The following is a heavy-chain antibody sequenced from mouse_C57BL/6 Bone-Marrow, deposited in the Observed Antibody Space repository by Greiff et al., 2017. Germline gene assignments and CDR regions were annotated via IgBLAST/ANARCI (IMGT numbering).Heavy chain of an antibody. CDR3: ARYTTVVAGYFDY. CDR1: GYTFTSYG. V-gene: IGHV1-58*01. D-gene: IGHD1-1*01. CDR2: IYIGNGYT. Sequence: VQLKESGAELVRPGSSVKMSCKTSGYTFTSYGINWVKQRPGQGLEWIGYIYIGNGYTEYNEKFKGKATLTSDTSSSTAYMQLSSLTSEDSAIYFCARYTTVVAGYFDYWGQGTTLTVSS. J-gene: IGHJ2*01.